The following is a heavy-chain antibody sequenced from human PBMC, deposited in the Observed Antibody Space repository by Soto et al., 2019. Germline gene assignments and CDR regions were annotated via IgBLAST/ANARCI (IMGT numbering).Heavy chain of an antibody. CDR2: ISWNSGSI. Sequence: GGSLRLSCAASVXTFDDYAMHWVRQAPGKGLEWVSGISWNSGSIGYADSVKGRFTISRDNAKNSLYLQMNSLRAEDTALYYCAKDNEHYYYYMDVWGKGTTVTVSS. J-gene: IGHJ6*03. CDR1: VXTFDDYA. CDR3: AKDNEHYYYYMDV. V-gene: IGHV3-9*01.